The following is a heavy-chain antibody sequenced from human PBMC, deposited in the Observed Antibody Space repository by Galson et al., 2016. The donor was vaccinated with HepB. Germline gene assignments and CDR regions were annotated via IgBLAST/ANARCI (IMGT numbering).Heavy chain of an antibody. CDR2: LGGTGDTV. D-gene: IGHD3-10*01. V-gene: IGHV3-23*01. J-gene: IGHJ4*02. CDR1: GFAFNFYA. Sequence: SLRLSCAASGFAFNFYAMTWVRQAPGKGLEWVSALGGTGDTVHYADSVKGRFTISRDNSKNMVFLQLDSLRVEDTALYYCAKIRYGSGSYNPFDFWGPGTLVTVSS. CDR3: AKIRYGSGSYNPFDF.